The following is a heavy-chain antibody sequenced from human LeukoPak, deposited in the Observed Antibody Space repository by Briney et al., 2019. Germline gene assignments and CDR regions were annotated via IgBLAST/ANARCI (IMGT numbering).Heavy chain of an antibody. V-gene: IGHV3-74*01. J-gene: IGHJ4*02. CDR1: GFTFSSYW. Sequence: PGGSLRLSCAASGFTFSSYWMHWVRQAPGKGLVWVSRINSDGSSTSYADSVKGRFTISRDIATSLLYLQMNSLRADDTAVYYCARDLDYSTGFDYWGQGTLVTVSS. D-gene: IGHD4-11*01. CDR3: ARDLDYSTGFDY. CDR2: INSDGSST.